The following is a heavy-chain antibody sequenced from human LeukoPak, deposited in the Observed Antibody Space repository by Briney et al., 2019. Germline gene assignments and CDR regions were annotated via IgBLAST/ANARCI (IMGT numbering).Heavy chain of an antibody. CDR1: GFIFSNAW. CDR3: AKMSSGWYLDCFDY. J-gene: IGHJ4*02. Sequence: GGSLRLSCAASGFIFSNAWMNWVRQAPGKGLEWVSYISGSSGIIDYADSVKGRFTISRDNSKNTLYLQMNSLRAEDTAVYYCAKMSSGWYLDCFDYWGQGTLVTVSS. V-gene: IGHV3-48*01. CDR2: ISGSSGII. D-gene: IGHD6-19*01.